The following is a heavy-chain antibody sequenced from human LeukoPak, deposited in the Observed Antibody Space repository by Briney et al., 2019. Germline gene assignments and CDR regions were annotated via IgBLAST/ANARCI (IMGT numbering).Heavy chain of an antibody. V-gene: IGHV3-48*04. CDR2: ITSSSSSI. Sequence: QAGGPLRLSCVASGFSLNEYSMNWVRQAPGKGLEWISYITSSSSSIYYADSVKGRFTISRDNAKNSLYLQMNSLRAEDTAVYYCARDLGIVYYYGMDVWGQGTTVIVSS. CDR3: ARDLGIVYYYGMDV. D-gene: IGHD7-27*01. CDR1: GFSLNEYS. J-gene: IGHJ6*02.